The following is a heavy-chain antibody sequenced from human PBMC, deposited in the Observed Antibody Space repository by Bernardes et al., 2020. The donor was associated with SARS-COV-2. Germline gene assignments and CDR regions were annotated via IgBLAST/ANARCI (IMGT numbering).Heavy chain of an antibody. CDR2: FYYSGST. J-gene: IGHJ4*02. CDR1: GGSISSYY. V-gene: IGHV4-59*01. Sequence: SETLSLTCAVSGGSISSYYWSWIRLPPGKGLEWIGYFYYSGSTNYNPALKSRVTISVDTSKNQFSLRLSSVTAADTAVYYCAAQRGRNYDFDYWGQGTLVTVSS. CDR3: AAQRGRNYDFDY. D-gene: IGHD1-7*01.